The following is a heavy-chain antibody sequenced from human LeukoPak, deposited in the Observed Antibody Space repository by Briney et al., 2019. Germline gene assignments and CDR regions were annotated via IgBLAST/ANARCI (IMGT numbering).Heavy chain of an antibody. D-gene: IGHD2-15*01. J-gene: IGHJ4*02. CDR3: ARDGYGGPVPGS. CDR1: VHILSICD. Sequence: GVPLSLLCGASVHILSICDVKCVPESREGAVEWVSYVSNSGSSIYCADSVKGRFTISRDNAKNSLYLQMNSLRAEDMAVYYYARDGYGGPVPGSWGQGTLVTVSS. V-gene: IGHV3-48*03. CDR2: VSNSGSSI.